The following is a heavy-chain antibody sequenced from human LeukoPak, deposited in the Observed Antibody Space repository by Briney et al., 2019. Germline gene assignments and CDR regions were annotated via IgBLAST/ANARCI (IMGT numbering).Heavy chain of an antibody. CDR2: ISGSGGST. Sequence: GGSLRLSCAASGFTFSSYAMSWVRQAPGKGLEWVSAISGSGGSTYYADSVKGRFTISRDNSKNMLYLQMNSLRAEDTAVYYCAKDFSSSWFTVKLDYWGQGTLVTVSS. CDR1: GFTFSSYA. J-gene: IGHJ4*02. V-gene: IGHV3-23*01. D-gene: IGHD6-13*01. CDR3: AKDFSSSWFTVKLDY.